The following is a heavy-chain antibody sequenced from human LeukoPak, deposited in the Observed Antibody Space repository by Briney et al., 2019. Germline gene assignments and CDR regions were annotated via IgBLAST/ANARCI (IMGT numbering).Heavy chain of an antibody. CDR2: IYYSGST. CDR1: GGSISSYY. J-gene: IGHJ3*02. CDR3: ARDHLSGYAFDI. D-gene: IGHD3-10*01. V-gene: IGHV4-59*01. Sequence: PSETLSLTCTVSGGSISSYYWSWVRQPPGKGLEWIGYIYYSGSTNYNPSLKSRVTISVDTSKNQFSLNLSSVTAADTAVYYCARDHLSGYAFDIWGQGTMVTVSS.